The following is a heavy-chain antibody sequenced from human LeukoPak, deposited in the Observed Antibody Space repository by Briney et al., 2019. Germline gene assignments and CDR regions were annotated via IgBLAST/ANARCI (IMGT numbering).Heavy chain of an antibody. CDR2: ISYDGPNK. J-gene: IGHJ4*02. Sequence: GRSLRLSCAASGFTFSSYAMHWVRRAPGKGLEWVAVISYDGPNKNYADSVKGRFTISRDNSKNTLYLQMNSLRAEDTAVYYCARGVRIAVAGNIDYWGQGTLVTVSS. CDR1: GFTFSSYA. V-gene: IGHV3-30*04. CDR3: ARGVRIAVAGNIDY. D-gene: IGHD6-19*01.